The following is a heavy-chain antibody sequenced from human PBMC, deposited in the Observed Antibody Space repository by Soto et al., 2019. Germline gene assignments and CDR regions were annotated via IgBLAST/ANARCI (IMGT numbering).Heavy chain of an antibody. CDR2: INHSGST. V-gene: IGHV4-34*01. CDR3: ARGSYYYGSERYYYYYGMDV. CDR1: GGSFSGYY. J-gene: IGHJ6*02. D-gene: IGHD3-10*01. Sequence: SETLSLTCAVYGGSFSGYYWSWIRQPPGKGLEWIGEINHSGSTNYNPSLKSRVTISVDTSKNQFSLKLSSVTAADTAVYYCARGSYYYGSERYYYYYGMDVWGQGTTVTGSS.